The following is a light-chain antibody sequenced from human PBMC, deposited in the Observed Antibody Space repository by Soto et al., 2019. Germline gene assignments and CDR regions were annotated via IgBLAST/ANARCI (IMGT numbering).Light chain of an antibody. CDR3: QQHNSYPHT. J-gene: IGKJ4*01. CDR2: AAS. V-gene: IGKV1-17*01. CDR1: QGISTG. Sequence: DIQMTQSPSSLSASVGDRVTISCRASQGISTGLHWYQQKPGKAPKRLIYAASSLQSGVPSRFSGSGSGTEFTLTISSLQPEDFATYYCQQHNSYPHTFGGGTKVEIK.